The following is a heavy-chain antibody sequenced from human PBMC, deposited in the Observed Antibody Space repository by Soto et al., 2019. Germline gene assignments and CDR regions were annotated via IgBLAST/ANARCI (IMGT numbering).Heavy chain of an antibody. CDR1: GFTVSSNY. J-gene: IGHJ6*02. Sequence: GGSLRLSCAASGFTVSSNYMSWVRQAPGKGLEWVSVIYSGGSTYYADSVKGRFTISRDNSKNTLYLQMNSLRAEDTAVYYCARKSAGYSGYDSYYYGMDVWGQGTTVTVSS. V-gene: IGHV3-66*01. D-gene: IGHD5-12*01. CDR3: ARKSAGYSGYDSYYYGMDV. CDR2: IYSGGST.